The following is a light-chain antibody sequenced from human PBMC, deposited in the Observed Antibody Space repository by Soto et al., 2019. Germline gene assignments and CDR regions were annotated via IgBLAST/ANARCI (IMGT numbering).Light chain of an antibody. CDR2: EVT. CDR3: SSSRSTSYV. CDR1: SSDVGGHNY. V-gene: IGLV2-14*01. J-gene: IGLJ1*01. Sequence: QSALTQPASVSGSPGQSITISCAGSSSDVGGHNYVSWYQQHPGKAPKLLIYEVTNRPSGVSNRFSGSKSGNTAYLTISGLQAEDEADYYCSSSRSTSYVFGTGTKVTVL.